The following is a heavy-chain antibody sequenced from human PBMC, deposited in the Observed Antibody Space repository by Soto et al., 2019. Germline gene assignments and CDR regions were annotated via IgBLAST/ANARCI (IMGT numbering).Heavy chain of an antibody. CDR3: ARDSGYSSGGVYYYYGMDV. Sequence: SETLSLTCTVSGGSISSYYWSWIRQPPGKGLEWIGYIYYSGSTNYNPSLKSRVTISVDTSRNQFSLKLSSVTAADTAVYYCARDSGYSSGGVYYYYGMDVWGQGTTVTVSS. CDR2: IYYSGST. D-gene: IGHD6-19*01. V-gene: IGHV4-59*01. CDR1: GGSISSYY. J-gene: IGHJ6*02.